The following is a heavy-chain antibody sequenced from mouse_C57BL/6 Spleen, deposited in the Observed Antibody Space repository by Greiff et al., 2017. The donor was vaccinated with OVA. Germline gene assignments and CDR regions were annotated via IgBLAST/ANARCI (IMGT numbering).Heavy chain of an antibody. Sequence: VQLVESGPELVKPGASVKISCKASGYAFSSSWMNWVKQRPGKGLEWIGRIYPGDGDTNYNGKFKGKATLTADKSSSTAYMQLSSLTSEDSAVYFCASDELGPYFDYWGQGTTLTVSS. CDR1: GYAFSSSW. CDR3: ASDELGPYFDY. J-gene: IGHJ2*01. D-gene: IGHD1-3*01. CDR2: IYPGDGDT. V-gene: IGHV1-82*01.